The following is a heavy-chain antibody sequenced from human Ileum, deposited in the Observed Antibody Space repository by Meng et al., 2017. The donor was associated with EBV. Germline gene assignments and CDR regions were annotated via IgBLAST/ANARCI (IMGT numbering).Heavy chain of an antibody. J-gene: IGHJ4*02. CDR1: GGSFSVYY. CDR3: ASHPGGNSQYYSSGDDY. V-gene: IGHV4-34*01. Sequence: QVQLQEWGAGLLKPSETLSLTCAVSGGSFSVYYWSWIRQPPGKGLEWMGEINHRGGAFYNPSLKSRVTMSIDTSKNQFSLKLNSVTAADTAVYYCASHPGGNSQYYSSGDDYWGQGALVTVSS. D-gene: IGHD3-22*01. CDR2: INHRGGA.